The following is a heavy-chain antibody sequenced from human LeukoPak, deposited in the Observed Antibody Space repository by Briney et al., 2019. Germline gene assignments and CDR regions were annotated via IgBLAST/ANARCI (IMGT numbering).Heavy chain of an antibody. J-gene: IGHJ5*02. CDR2: IYHSGST. CDR3: ARDGNDILTGYLYTLNWFDP. CDR1: GYSISSGYY. D-gene: IGHD3-9*01. Sequence: PSETLSLTCTVSGYSISSGYYWGWIRQPPGKGLEWIGSIYHSGSTYYNPSLKSRVTMSVDTSKNQFSLKLSSVTAADTAVYYCARDGNDILTGYLYTLNWFDPWGQGTLVTVSS. V-gene: IGHV4-38-2*02.